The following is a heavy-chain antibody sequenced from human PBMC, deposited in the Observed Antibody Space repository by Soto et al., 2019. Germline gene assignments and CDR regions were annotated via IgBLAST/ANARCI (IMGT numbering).Heavy chain of an antibody. CDR1: GFSFNTTGMC. Sequence: SGPTLVNPTQTLTLTFTFSGFSFNTTGMCLSWVRLPPGKALEWLGRIEWDGDTYYNISLRTRLTISKDTSKNQVVLTMTNMDPVDTAMYYCARSFANEYTTSYGGYFRHWGQGTPVTVSS. J-gene: IGHJ1*01. CDR2: IEWDGDT. CDR3: ARSFANEYTTSYGGYFRH. D-gene: IGHD6-6*01. V-gene: IGHV2-70*11.